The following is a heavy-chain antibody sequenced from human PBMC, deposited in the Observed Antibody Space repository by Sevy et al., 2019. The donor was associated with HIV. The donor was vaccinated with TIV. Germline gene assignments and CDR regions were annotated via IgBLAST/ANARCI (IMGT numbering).Heavy chain of an antibody. V-gene: IGHV3-15*01. CDR2: IKSKHDGETT. CDR3: STEFSPAWHDHR. D-gene: IGHD1-1*01. J-gene: IGHJ1*01. Sequence: GGSLRLSCAASGFTFSSAWMNWFRQAPGKGLEWIGRIKSKHDGETTDYAAPGKGGTTNLREDSKNTLYLQINSLKSEDTAIYYCSTEFSPAWHDHRWGQGTLVTVSS. CDR1: GFTFSSAW.